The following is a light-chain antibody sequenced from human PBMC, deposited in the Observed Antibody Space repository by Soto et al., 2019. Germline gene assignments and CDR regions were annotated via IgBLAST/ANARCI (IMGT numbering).Light chain of an antibody. V-gene: IGLV1-40*01. CDR3: QSHDSSLSGYV. CDR1: SSNIGAGYD. CDR2: GNS. J-gene: IGLJ1*01. Sequence: QSFLTQPPSVSGAAGQRVTISCTGSSSNIGAGYDVHWYQQLPGTAPKLLIYGNSNRPSGVPDRFSGSKSGTSASLAITGLQAEDEADYYCQSHDSSLSGYVSGTGTKVTVL.